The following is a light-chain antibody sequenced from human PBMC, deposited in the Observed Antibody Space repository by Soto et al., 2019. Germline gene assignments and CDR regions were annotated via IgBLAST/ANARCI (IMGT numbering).Light chain of an antibody. CDR1: QSISSW. J-gene: IGKJ1*01. V-gene: IGKV1-5*03. Sequence: DIQMTQSPSTLSASVGDRVTITCRASQSISSWLAWYQRKPGKAPKLLIYRASILESGVPSSFSGSGSGTEFTLTISSLQPADFATYYCQQYNGYPCTFGQGTKVEV. CDR3: QQYNGYPCT. CDR2: RAS.